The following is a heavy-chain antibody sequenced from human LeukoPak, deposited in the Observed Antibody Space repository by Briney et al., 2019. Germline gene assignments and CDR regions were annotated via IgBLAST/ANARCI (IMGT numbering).Heavy chain of an antibody. J-gene: IGHJ4*02. CDR2: ISSNGGST. D-gene: IGHD1-26*01. V-gene: IGHV3-64*01. CDR1: GFTFSSYA. CDR3: ARVRLSGSYFFDY. Sequence: PGGSLRLSCAASGFTFSSYAMHWVRQAPGKGLEYVSAISSNGGSTYYAISVKGRFTISRDNSKNTLYLQMGSLRAEDMAVYYCARVRLSGSYFFDYWGQGTLVTVSS.